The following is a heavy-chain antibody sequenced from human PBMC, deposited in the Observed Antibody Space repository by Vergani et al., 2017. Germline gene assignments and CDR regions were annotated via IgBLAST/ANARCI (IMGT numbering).Heavy chain of an antibody. CDR2: IRHDGIT. J-gene: IGHJ4*02. D-gene: IGHD2-8*01. CDR3: AREGYCTNGVCFTLFDV. V-gene: IGHV4-34*01. CDR1: GGSFNDYW. Sequence: QLQESGPGLVKPSATLSLTCAIYGGSFNDYWWTWIRQPPGKGLEWIGEIRHDGITHYSPSLKSRVTISIDTSTHQFSLNLRSVTAADTAVYYCAREGYCTNGVCFTLFDVWGQGALVTVSS.